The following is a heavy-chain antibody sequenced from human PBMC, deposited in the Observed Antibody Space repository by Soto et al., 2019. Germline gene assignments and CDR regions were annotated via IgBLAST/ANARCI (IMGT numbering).Heavy chain of an antibody. CDR3: ARDLYSSSCFWFAA. Sequence: QVHRVQSGAEVKKPGASVKVSCKAPGYNFTQYTIRWVRQAPGQRLEWMGWITASDGKPQYSKKFQTRVTIRCDGSASTVYTDLNSLRSEDTAVYYCARDLYSSSCFWFAAWGRGTLVIASS. V-gene: IGHV1-3*01. CDR2: ITASDGKP. D-gene: IGHD2-2*01. CDR1: GYNFTQYT. J-gene: IGHJ5*02.